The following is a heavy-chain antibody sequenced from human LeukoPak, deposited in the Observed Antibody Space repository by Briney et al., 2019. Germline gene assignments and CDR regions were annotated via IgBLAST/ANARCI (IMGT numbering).Heavy chain of an antibody. V-gene: IGHV4-4*07. Sequence: PSETLSLTCTVSGGSISGFHWSWIRQPAGKGLEWIGHIYTSGSTNYNPSLESRVTMSVDTSKNQFSLKLSSVTAADTAVYYCARSGRDYYDSSGYKLGGYYFDYWGQGTLVTVSS. D-gene: IGHD3-22*01. CDR3: ARSGRDYYDSSGYKLGGYYFDY. CDR1: GGSISGFH. J-gene: IGHJ4*02. CDR2: IYTSGST.